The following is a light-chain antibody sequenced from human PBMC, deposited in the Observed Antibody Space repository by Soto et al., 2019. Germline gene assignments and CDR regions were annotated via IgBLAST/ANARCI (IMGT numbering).Light chain of an antibody. CDR1: QTISSW. V-gene: IGKV1-5*03. Sequence: DIQMTQSPSTLSGSVGDRVTITCRASQTISSWLAWYQQKPGKAPKLLIYKASTLKSGVPSRFSGSGSGTEFTLTISILQPEDFATYYCQQLNSYPITFGQGTRLEIK. CDR2: KAS. J-gene: IGKJ5*01. CDR3: QQLNSYPIT.